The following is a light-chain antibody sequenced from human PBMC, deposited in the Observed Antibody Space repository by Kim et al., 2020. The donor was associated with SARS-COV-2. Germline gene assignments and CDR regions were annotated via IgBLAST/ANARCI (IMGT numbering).Light chain of an antibody. V-gene: IGKV1-5*03. CDR2: KAS. CDR3: QQYDVHPET. Sequence: AAVGDGVTLSCRASQNIHIWLAWFQQKPGKAPRVLMYKASTLESGVPSRFSGSGSGTEFTLTINSLQPADSATYYCQQYDVHPETFGQGTKV. CDR1: QNIHIW. J-gene: IGKJ1*01.